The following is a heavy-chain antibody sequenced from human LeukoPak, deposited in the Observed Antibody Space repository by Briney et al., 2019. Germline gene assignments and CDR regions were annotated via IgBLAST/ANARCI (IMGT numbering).Heavy chain of an antibody. Sequence: SETLSLTCTVSGGSISSGGYYWSWIRQHPGKGLEWIGYIYYSGSTYYNPSLKSRVTISVDTSKNQFSLKLSSVTAADTAVYYCARNYDSSGQAQGWFDPWGQGTLVTVSS. CDR2: IYYSGST. CDR3: ARNYDSSGQAQGWFDP. D-gene: IGHD3-22*01. CDR1: GGSISSGGYY. J-gene: IGHJ5*02. V-gene: IGHV4-31*03.